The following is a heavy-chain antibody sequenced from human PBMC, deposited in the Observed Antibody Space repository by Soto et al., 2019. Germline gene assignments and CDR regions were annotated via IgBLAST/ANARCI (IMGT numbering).Heavy chain of an antibody. V-gene: IGHV3-23*01. J-gene: IGHJ3*01. CDR3: ARDAIPYNGRDDAFDL. D-gene: IGHD2-8*01. Sequence: EVQLLESGGDLVHPGGTLILSCVGSGYPFGDYAMRWVRQAPGKGLEWVSAIGPFEAHAPAYVASVKGRFTISRDNSRNILYLQMTNLRAGDTGVYYCARDAIPYNGRDDAFDLWGQGTVVTVSS. CDR2: IGPFEAHAP. CDR1: GYPFGDYA.